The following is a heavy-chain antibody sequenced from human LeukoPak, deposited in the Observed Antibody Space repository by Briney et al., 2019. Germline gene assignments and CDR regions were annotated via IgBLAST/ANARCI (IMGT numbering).Heavy chain of an antibody. CDR2: MFYSGRT. D-gene: IGHD6-19*01. J-gene: IGHJ4*02. CDR3: ARDRTVAGLDY. V-gene: IGHV4-39*07. Sequence: SETLSLTCTVSGGSFSSGLYYWTWIRQPAGKGLEWIGNMFYSGRTYYNPSLKSRVTISLDTSKNQLSLKLSSVTAADTAVYYCARDRTVAGLDYWGQGTLVTVSS. CDR1: GGSFSSGLYY.